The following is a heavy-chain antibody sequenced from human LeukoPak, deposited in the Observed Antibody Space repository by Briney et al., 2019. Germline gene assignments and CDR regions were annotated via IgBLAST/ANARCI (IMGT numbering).Heavy chain of an antibody. CDR1: GFTFSSYS. D-gene: IGHD6-19*01. Sequence: GGSLRLSCAASGFTFSSYSMNWVRQAPGKGLEWVSSISSSSSYIYYADSVKGRFTISRDNAKISLYLQMNSLRAEDTAVYYCARGNLAVAGDYWGQGTLVTVSS. CDR3: ARGNLAVAGDY. V-gene: IGHV3-21*01. CDR2: ISSSSSYI. J-gene: IGHJ4*02.